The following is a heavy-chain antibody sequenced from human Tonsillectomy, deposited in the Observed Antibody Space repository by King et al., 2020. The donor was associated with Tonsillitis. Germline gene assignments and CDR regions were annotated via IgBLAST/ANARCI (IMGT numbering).Heavy chain of an antibody. CDR3: ARGITAGDRSFDY. V-gene: IGHV1-8*02. J-gene: IGHJ4*02. D-gene: IGHD1-20*01. Sequence: VQLVQSGAEVRKPGASVKISCKASGYTFTSYDISWVRQATGQGLEWMGWMNPNSGNTGYAQKFQGRVTMTRSTSISTAYMELNSLTSEDTAVYYCARGITAGDRSFDYWGPGTLVTVSS. CDR1: GYTFTSYD. CDR2: MNPNSGNT.